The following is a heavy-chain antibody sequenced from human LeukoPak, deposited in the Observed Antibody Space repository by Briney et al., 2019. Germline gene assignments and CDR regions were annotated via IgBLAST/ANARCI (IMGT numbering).Heavy chain of an antibody. J-gene: IGHJ4*02. CDR1: GGSISSSTYY. CDR3: ARHAAGADTTEY. Sequence: SETLSLTCSVSGGSISSSTYYWGWIRQPPGKGLEWIGSIYYSGSTYYNPSLKSRITISIDTSKNQFSLKLSSVTAADAAVYYCARHAAGADTTEYWGQGTLVTVSS. V-gene: IGHV4-39*01. CDR2: IYYSGST. D-gene: IGHD1-26*01.